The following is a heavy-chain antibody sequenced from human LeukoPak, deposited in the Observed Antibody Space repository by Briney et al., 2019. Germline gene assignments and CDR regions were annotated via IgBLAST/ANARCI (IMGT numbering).Heavy chain of an antibody. CDR2: ISGSGGTT. CDR1: GFTFSRYA. CDR3: AKDGGSIAAAGTPSPHSHFDS. V-gene: IGHV3-23*01. D-gene: IGHD6-13*01. J-gene: IGHJ4*02. Sequence: GGSLRLSCAASGFTFSRYAMSWVRQAPGKGLEWVSVISGSGGTTNYADSVKGRFTISRDNSKNTLYLQMNSLRAEDTALYYCAKDGGSIAAAGTPSPHSHFDSWGQGTLVTVSS.